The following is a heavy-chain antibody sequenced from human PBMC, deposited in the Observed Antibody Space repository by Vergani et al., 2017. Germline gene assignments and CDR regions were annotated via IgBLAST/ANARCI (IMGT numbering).Heavy chain of an antibody. V-gene: IGHV3-23*01. CDR2: LSGSGGST. Sequence: EVQLLESGGGLVQPGGSLRLSCAASGFTFSSYAMSWVRQAPGKGLEWVSALSGSGGSTYYADSVKGRFTISRDNSKNTLYLQMNSLRAEDTAVYYCAKVLAVAGTYGMDVWGQGTTVTVSS. D-gene: IGHD6-19*01. J-gene: IGHJ6*02. CDR3: AKVLAVAGTYGMDV. CDR1: GFTFSSYA.